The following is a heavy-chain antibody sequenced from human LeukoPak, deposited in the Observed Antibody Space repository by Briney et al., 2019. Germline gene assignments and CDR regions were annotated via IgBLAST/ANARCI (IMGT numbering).Heavy chain of an antibody. D-gene: IGHD3-3*01. V-gene: IGHV3-7*01. CDR2: IKGDGDEK. J-gene: IGHJ6*02. CDR1: GFTFKDYW. CDR3: ATYDLPPDAMDV. Sequence: GGSLRLSCAASGFTFKDYWMIWVRQAPGKGLECVANIKGDGDEKYYVDSVKGRFTISRDNAENSLYLQMNSLRAEDTALYYCATYDLPPDAMDVWGRGTSVTVSS.